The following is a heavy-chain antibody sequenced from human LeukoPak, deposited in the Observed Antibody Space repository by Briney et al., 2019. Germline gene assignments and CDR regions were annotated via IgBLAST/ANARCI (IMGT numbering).Heavy chain of an antibody. CDR1: GGSISSYY. V-gene: IGHV4-4*07. D-gene: IGHD3-22*01. Sequence: SETLSLTCTVSGGSISSYYWSWIRQPAGEGLEWIGRIYTSGSTNYNPSLKSRVTMSVDTSKNQFSLKLSSVTAADTAVYYCARVNRNDYDSSGYYSSYYYYYMDVWGKGTTVTVSS. CDR2: IYTSGST. J-gene: IGHJ6*03. CDR3: ARVNRNDYDSSGYYSSYYYYYMDV.